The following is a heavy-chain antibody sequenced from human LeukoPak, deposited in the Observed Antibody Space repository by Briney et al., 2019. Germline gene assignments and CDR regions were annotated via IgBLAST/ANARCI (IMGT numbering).Heavy chain of an antibody. D-gene: IGHD3-10*01. CDR3: ARDPKPQSRTYYPPSYNWFDP. CDR1: GYTFTNNY. CDR2: IDPSGGGT. Sequence: GASVKVSCKAAGYTFTNNYIHWVRQAPGQGLEWMGVIDPSGGGTRYAQKFQGRVTITADESTSTAYMELSSLRSEDTAVYYCARDPKPQSRTYYPPSYNWFDPWGQGTLVTVSS. J-gene: IGHJ5*02. V-gene: IGHV1-46*01.